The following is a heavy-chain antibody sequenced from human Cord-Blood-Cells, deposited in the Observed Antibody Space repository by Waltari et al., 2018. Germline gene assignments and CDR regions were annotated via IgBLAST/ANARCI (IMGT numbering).Heavy chain of an antibody. CDR1: GFTVSSNY. V-gene: IGHV3-53*04. CDR3: ASSSYWYFDL. CDR2: IYSGGST. J-gene: IGHJ2*01. Sequence: EVQLVESGGGLVQPGGSLRLSCAASGFTVSSNYMSCVRQAPGKGLEWVSVIYSGGSTYYADSVKGRFTISRHNSKNTLYLQMNSLRAEDTAVYYCASSSYWYFDLWGRGTLVTVSS.